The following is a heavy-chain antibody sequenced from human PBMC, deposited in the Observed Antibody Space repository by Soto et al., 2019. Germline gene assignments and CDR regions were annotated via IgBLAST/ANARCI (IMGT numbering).Heavy chain of an antibody. D-gene: IGHD1-1*01. CDR3: ARAVSGPLGHFDY. CDR1: GYTFTGYY. V-gene: IGHV1-2*02. Sequence: ASVKVSCKASGYTFTGYYMHWVRQAPGQGLEWMGWINPNGGGTNYAQKFQGRVTMTRDTSISTAYMELSRLRSDDTAVYYCARAVSGPLGHFDYWGQGTLVTVSS. J-gene: IGHJ4*02. CDR2: INPNGGGT.